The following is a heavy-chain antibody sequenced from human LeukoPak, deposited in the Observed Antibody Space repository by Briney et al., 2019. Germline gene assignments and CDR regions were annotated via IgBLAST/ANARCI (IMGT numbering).Heavy chain of an antibody. Sequence: SVKVSRKASGGTFSSYAISWVRQAPGQGLEWMGGIIPIFGTANYAQKFQGRVTITADESTSTAYMELSSLRSEDTAVYYCARGSATVITPFDYWGQGTLVTVSS. V-gene: IGHV1-69*01. D-gene: IGHD4-17*01. J-gene: IGHJ4*02. CDR3: ARGSATVITPFDY. CDR1: GGTFSSYA. CDR2: IIPIFGTA.